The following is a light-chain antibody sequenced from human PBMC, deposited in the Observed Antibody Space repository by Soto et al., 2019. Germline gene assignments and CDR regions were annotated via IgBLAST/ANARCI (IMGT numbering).Light chain of an antibody. V-gene: IGKV1-5*03. J-gene: IGKJ2*01. CDR1: QNINTW. CDR3: QQYNGYPYT. CDR2: KAS. Sequence: DIQMTQSPSTLSASVGDRVTITCRASQNINTWLAWYQQKPGKASKVLIYKASTLESGVPSRYSGSGSGTEFTLTISSLQPDDFATYYCQQYNGYPYTFGQGTKLEIK.